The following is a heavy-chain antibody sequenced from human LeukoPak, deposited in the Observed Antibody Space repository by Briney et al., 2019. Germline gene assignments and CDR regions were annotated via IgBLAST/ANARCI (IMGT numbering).Heavy chain of an antibody. V-gene: IGHV4-39*07. Sequence: SETLSLTCTVSGGSISSSSYYWGWIRQPPGKGLEWIGSIYYSGSTYYNPSLKSRVTISVDTSKNQFSLKLSSVTAADTAVYYCARIYYDDAFDIWGQGTMVTVSS. CDR3: ARIYYDDAFDI. J-gene: IGHJ3*02. CDR2: IYYSGST. CDR1: GGSISSSSYY. D-gene: IGHD3-22*01.